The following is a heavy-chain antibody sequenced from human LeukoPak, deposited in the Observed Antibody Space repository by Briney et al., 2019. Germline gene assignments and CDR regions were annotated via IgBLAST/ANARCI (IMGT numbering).Heavy chain of an antibody. Sequence: SETLSLTCAVYGGSFGGYYWSWIRQPAGKGLEWIGRIYTSGSTNYNPSLKSRVTISVDTSKNQFSLKLSSVTAADTAVYYCAITIVIVPVAIAFDIWGQGTMVTVSS. CDR3: AITIVIVPVAIAFDI. CDR1: GGSFGGYY. J-gene: IGHJ3*02. V-gene: IGHV4-59*10. CDR2: IYTSGST. D-gene: IGHD2-2*01.